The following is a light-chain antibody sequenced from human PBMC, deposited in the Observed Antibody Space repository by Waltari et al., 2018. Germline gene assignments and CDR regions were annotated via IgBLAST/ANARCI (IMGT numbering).Light chain of an antibody. CDR3: QQANSFPLT. J-gene: IGKJ4*01. CDR1: QGITYR. V-gene: IGKV1-12*01. Sequence: DLQMTQSPSFVSASVGDRVTITCRASQGITYRLAWYQQKPGNAPNLLIYAASSLQSGVPSRFSGRGSGTNFTLTISSLQPEDFATYYCQQANSFPLTFGGGTKVEIK. CDR2: AAS.